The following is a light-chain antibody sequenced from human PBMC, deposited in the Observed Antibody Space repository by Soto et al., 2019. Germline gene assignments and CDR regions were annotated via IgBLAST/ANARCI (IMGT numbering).Light chain of an antibody. Sequence: DIQMTQSPSSLSASVGDRVTITCRASQSITNYLNWYQQKPGKAPKLLMYAISTLQSGVPSRFGGSGSGTEFTLTISSLQPDDFATYYCQQSYSTPYTFGQGTKVDI. CDR2: AIS. J-gene: IGKJ2*01. CDR3: QQSYSTPYT. V-gene: IGKV1-39*01. CDR1: QSITNY.